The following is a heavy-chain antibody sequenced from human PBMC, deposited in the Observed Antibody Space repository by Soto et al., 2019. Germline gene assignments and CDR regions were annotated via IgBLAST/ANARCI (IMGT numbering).Heavy chain of an antibody. CDR1: GLTFSDHY. D-gene: IGHD2-15*01. Sequence: EVQLVEYGGGLVQPGGSLRLSCAASGLTFSDHYMDWVRQAPGKGLEWVGRSRNKANSYTTQYAASVEGRFTISRDDSKNSVYLQLSSLKTEDTAVYYCATGVAATLHWGQGTLVTVSS. CDR2: SRNKANSYTT. V-gene: IGHV3-72*01. J-gene: IGHJ1*01. CDR3: ATGVAATLH.